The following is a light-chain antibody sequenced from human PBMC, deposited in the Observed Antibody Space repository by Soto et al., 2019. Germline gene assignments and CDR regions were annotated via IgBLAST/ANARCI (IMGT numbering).Light chain of an antibody. Sequence: QSVLTQPASVSGSPEQSITISCTGASSDIGGYGFVSWYQHHPGKAPKLIIYEVSNRPSGVSNRFSGSKSGNTASLTISGLQPDDEADYYCSSYTSSNSLYVFGTGTKVTVL. CDR2: EVS. CDR3: SSYTSSNSLYV. V-gene: IGLV2-14*01. J-gene: IGLJ1*01. CDR1: SSDIGGYGF.